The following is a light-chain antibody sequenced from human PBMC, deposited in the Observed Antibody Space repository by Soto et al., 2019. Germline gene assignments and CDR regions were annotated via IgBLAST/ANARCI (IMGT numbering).Light chain of an antibody. CDR3: QQRSNWSWT. CDR2: DAS. CDR1: QSVSNF. J-gene: IGKJ1*01. Sequence: EIVWTQSPATLSLSPGERATLSCRASQSVSNFLAWYQQKPGQAPRLLIADASNRATGFPGRFRGSGSGTDFSLTISSLETEDCAVYFCQQRSNWSWTLCQRTQVAIK. V-gene: IGKV3-11*01.